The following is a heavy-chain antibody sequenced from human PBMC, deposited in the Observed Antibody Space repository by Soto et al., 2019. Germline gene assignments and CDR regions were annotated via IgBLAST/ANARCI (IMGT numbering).Heavy chain of an antibody. V-gene: IGHV1-69*13. D-gene: IGHD2-2*01. CDR3: ASGDSHCSSTSCSDY. CDR2: IIPIFGTA. CDR1: GGTFSSNA. J-gene: IGHJ4*02. Sequence: GASVKVSCKASGGTFSSNAISWVRQAPGQGLEWMGGIIPIFGTANYAQKFQGRVTITADESTSTAYMELSSLRSEDTAVYYCASGDSHCSSTSCSDYWGQGTLVTVSS.